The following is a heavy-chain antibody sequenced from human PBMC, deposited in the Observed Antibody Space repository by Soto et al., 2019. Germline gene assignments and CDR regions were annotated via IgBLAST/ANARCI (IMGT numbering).Heavy chain of an antibody. D-gene: IGHD6-19*01. V-gene: IGHV4-39*01. CDR3: ARHAHHGWHYY. CDR2: IYYNGCA. Sequence: QLQLQESGPGLVKPSETLSLTCSVSGGSISISNYYWGWIRQPPGKGLEYIGSIYYNGCATYSPSLKSRVNIYVDTSTKQFYLKLSSVTDPDTAVYFCARHAHHGWHYYWGQGILVTVSS. CDR1: GGSISISNYY. J-gene: IGHJ4*02.